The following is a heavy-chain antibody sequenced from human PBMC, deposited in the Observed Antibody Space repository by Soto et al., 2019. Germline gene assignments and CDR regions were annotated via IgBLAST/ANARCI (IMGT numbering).Heavy chain of an antibody. V-gene: IGHV3-30-3*01. J-gene: IGHJ4*02. CDR2: ISYEGSNK. CDR3: ARGGFLFQPNPFDY. CDR1: GFTFSSYA. D-gene: IGHD3-10*01. Sequence: QVQLVESGGGVVQPGRSLRLSCAASGFTFSSYAMHWVRQAPGKGLEWVAVISYEGSNKYYADSVKGRFTISRDNSRDAVGLQMNSRRAEDTAVYYWARGGFLFQPNPFDYWGQGTLVTVSA.